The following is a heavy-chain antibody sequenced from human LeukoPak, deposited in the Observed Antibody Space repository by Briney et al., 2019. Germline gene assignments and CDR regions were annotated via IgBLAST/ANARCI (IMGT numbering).Heavy chain of an antibody. CDR2: ISGSGGST. CDR1: GLTFSSYA. D-gene: IGHD6-19*01. Sequence: GGSLRLSGAASGLTFSSYAMSWFRKAPGKGLEWVSAISGSGGSTYYADSVKGRFTISRDNSKNTLYLQMNSLRAEDTAVYYCAKGQGSGWYAYFDYWGQGTLVTVSS. CDR3: AKGQGSGWYAYFDY. V-gene: IGHV3-23*01. J-gene: IGHJ4*02.